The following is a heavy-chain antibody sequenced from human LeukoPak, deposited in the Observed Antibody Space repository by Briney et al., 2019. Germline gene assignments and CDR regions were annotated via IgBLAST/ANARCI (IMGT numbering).Heavy chain of an antibody. CDR3: ARDPTVYSSSWCFDY. CDR1: GYTFTSYG. V-gene: IGHV1-18*01. CDR2: ISAYNGNT. D-gene: IGHD6-13*01. Sequence: GASVKVSCKASGYTFTSYGISWVRQAPGQGLEWMGWISAYNGNTNYAQKLQGRVTMTTDTSTSTAYMELRSLRSDDTAVYYCARDPTVYSSSWCFDYWGQGTLVTVSS. J-gene: IGHJ4*02.